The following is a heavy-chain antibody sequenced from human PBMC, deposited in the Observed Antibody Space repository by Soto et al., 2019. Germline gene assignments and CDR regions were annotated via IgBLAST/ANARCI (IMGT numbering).Heavy chain of an antibody. V-gene: IGHV4-30-4*01. CDR2: ILYSGTT. Sequence: QVQLQESGPGLVKPSQTLSLTCTVSGGSISSGDYYWSWIRQPPGKGLEWIGYILYSGTTNYNPSLESRLTISVATSKYQFSLKLTSVTAADTAVYYCARKGALDYWGRGTLVTVSS. J-gene: IGHJ4*02. CDR3: ARKGALDY. CDR1: GGSISSGDYY.